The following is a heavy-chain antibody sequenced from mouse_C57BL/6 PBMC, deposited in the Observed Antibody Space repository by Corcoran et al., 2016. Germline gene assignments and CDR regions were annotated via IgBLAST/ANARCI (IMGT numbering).Heavy chain of an antibody. D-gene: IGHD1-1*02. J-gene: IGHJ4*01. CDR1: GYTFTTYG. Sequence: QIQLVQSGPELKKPGETVKISCKASGYTFTTYGMSWVKQAPGKGLKWMGWINTYSGVPTYADDFKGRFAFSLETSASTAYLQINNLKNEDTATYFCARDYLEYWGQGTSVTVSS. CDR3: ARDYLEY. V-gene: IGHV9-3*01. CDR2: INTYSGVP.